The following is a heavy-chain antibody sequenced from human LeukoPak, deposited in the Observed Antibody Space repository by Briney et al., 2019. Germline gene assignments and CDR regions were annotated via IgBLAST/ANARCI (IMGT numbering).Heavy chain of an antibody. CDR2: ISAGNGNT. Sequence: ASVKVFCKASGYTFTSYAIHWVRQAPGQRLEWMGWISAGNGNTKYSQNFQGRVTFISNTSATTASMELSSLRSEDAAVYYCARDSGSGSNDYWGQGTLVTVSS. CDR1: GYTFTSYA. CDR3: ARDSGSGSNDY. D-gene: IGHD1-26*01. J-gene: IGHJ4*02. V-gene: IGHV1-3*01.